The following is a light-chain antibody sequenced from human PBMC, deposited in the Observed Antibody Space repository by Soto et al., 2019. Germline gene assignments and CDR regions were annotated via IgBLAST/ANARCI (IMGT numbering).Light chain of an antibody. CDR1: QSISSY. CDR2: AAS. Sequence: DIQMTQSPSPLSASVGDRVTITCRASQSISSYLNWYQQKPGKAPNLLIYAASSLQSGVPSKFSGSGSGTEFTLTISSLQPEDFATYYCQQSYSSPFTFGPGTKVDI. V-gene: IGKV1-39*01. J-gene: IGKJ3*01. CDR3: QQSYSSPFT.